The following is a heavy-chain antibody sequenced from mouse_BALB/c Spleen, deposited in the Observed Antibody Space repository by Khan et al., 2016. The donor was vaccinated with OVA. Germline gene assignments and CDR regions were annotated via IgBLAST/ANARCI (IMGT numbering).Heavy chain of an antibody. J-gene: IGHJ2*01. CDR1: GYSFTGYF. CDR3: ARIYGSDFDY. D-gene: IGHD1-1*01. CDR2: INPHFGDT. V-gene: IGHV1-20*02. Sequence: EVQLQQSGPELVKPGASVKISCKASGYSFTGYFMHWVMQSHGKSLEWIGRINPHFGDTFYNQTFVDQVTLTVDESSSTAHLELRSLASEDSAVYYCARIYGSDFDYWGQGTTLTVSS.